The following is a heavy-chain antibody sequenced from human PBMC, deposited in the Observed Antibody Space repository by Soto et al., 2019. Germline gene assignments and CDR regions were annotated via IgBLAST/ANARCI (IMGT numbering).Heavy chain of an antibody. Sequence: AAVKVSCKACGCTFTSYGISWVRQAPGQGLEWMGWISTYNGDTNYAQKLQGRVTMTTDTSTSTAYMELRSLRSDDTALYYCARTLGSGYNYYFDYWGQGTLVTVSS. J-gene: IGHJ4*02. V-gene: IGHV1-18*04. CDR1: GCTFTSYG. CDR2: ISTYNGDT. CDR3: ARTLGSGYNYYFDY. D-gene: IGHD3-22*01.